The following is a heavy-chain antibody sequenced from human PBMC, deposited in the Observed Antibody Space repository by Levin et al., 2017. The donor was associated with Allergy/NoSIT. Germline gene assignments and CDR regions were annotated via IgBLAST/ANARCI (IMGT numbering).Heavy chain of an antibody. D-gene: IGHD6-13*01. J-gene: IGHJ6*02. Sequence: GESLKISCAASGFTFSSYSMNWVRQAPGKGLEWVSSISSSSSYIYYADSVKGRFTISRDNAKNSLYLQMNSLRAEDTAVYYCARGSSMIAAAGAEYYYYGMDVWGQGTTVTVSS. CDR3: ARGSSMIAAAGAEYYYYGMDV. CDR1: GFTFSSYS. V-gene: IGHV3-21*01. CDR2: ISSSSSYI.